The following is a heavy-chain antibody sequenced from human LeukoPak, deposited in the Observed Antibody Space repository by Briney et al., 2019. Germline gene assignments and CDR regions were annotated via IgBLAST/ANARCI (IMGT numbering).Heavy chain of an antibody. D-gene: IGHD4/OR15-4a*01. CDR3: ARDLTKLIEY. CDR1: GFTFSRYG. Sequence: GRALRLSCAVSGFTFSRYGMHWVRQAPGKGLEWVAVIWDDGSNEVYADSVEGRFTIYRDNSKNTLYLQMNSLRVEDTAVYYCARDLTKLIEYWGQGTLVTVSS. J-gene: IGHJ4*02. CDR2: IWDDGSNE. V-gene: IGHV3-33*01.